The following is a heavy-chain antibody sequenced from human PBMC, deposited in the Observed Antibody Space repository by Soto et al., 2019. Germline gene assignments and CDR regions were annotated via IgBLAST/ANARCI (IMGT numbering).Heavy chain of an antibody. Sequence: SETLSLTCTVSGVSITGYYLSWIRQPPGKGLEWIGYIYYSGTTSYNPSLYSRVTMSVDTSKNQFSLKVNSVTAADTAVYYCARESYFGSGATVVAYWGKGTLVT. J-gene: IGHJ4*02. D-gene: IGHD3-10*01. V-gene: IGHV4-59*01. CDR1: GVSITGYY. CDR3: ARESYFGSGATVVAY. CDR2: IYYSGTT.